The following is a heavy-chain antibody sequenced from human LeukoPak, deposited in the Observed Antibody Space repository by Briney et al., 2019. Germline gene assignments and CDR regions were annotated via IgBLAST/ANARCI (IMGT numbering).Heavy chain of an antibody. V-gene: IGHV5-10-1*01. CDR1: GYNFTTYW. CDR3: ARLIFSSGWFNAFDI. Sequence: GESLKISCKGSGYNFTTYWITWVRQMPGEGLEWMGRIDPSDSYINYSPPFQGHVTISADKSISTAYLQWSSLKASDTAMYYCARLIFSSGWFNAFDIWGQGTMVTVSS. CDR2: IDPSDSYI. J-gene: IGHJ3*02. D-gene: IGHD6-13*01.